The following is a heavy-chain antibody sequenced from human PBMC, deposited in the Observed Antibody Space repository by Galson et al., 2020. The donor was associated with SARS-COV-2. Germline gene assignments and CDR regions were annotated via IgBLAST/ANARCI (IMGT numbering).Heavy chain of an antibody. Sequence: QLGESLKISCAASGFTFSSYGMHWVRQAPGKGLEWVAVIWYDGSNKYYADSVKGRFTISRDNSKNTLYLQMNSLRAEDTAVYYCATNYDILTGYYRSSPYGMDVWGQGTTVTVSS. CDR3: ATNYDILTGYYRSSPYGMDV. J-gene: IGHJ6*02. V-gene: IGHV3-33*01. D-gene: IGHD3-9*01. CDR2: IWYDGSNK. CDR1: GFTFSSYG.